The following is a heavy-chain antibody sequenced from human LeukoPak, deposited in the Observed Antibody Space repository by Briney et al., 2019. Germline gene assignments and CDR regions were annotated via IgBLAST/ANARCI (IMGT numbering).Heavy chain of an antibody. CDR2: IIPIFGIA. J-gene: IGHJ4*02. CDR1: GGTWSSYA. Sequence: SVKVSCKASGGTWSSYAISWVRQAPGPGLEWMGRIIPIFGIANYAQKFQGRVTITADKSTSTAYMELSSLRSEDTAVYYCAREVVPAAIEFGFDYWGQGTLVTVSS. CDR3: AREVVPAAIEFGFDY. V-gene: IGHV1-69*04. D-gene: IGHD2-2*02.